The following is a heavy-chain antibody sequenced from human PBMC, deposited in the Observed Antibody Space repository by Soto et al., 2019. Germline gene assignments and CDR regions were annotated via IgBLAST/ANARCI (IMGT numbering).Heavy chain of an antibody. J-gene: IGHJ4*02. V-gene: IGHV3-15*01. CDR2: VLSKTDGGAT. D-gene: IGHD2-15*01. CDR3: ATGTGRTDFDY. Sequence: EVQLVESGGGLVKPGGSLRLSCTASGFTFSNAWMSWVRQTPGKGLEWVGRVLSKTDGGATDYAAPVKGRFTISREDSKNTLYLQMNSLQTEDTAVYYCATGTGRTDFDYWGQGTLVTVSS. CDR1: GFTFSNAW.